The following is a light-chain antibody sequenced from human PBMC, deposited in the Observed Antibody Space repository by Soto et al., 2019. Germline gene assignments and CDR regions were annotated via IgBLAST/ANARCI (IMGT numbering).Light chain of an antibody. J-gene: IGKJ3*01. CDR2: GAS. V-gene: IGKV3-20*01. CDR1: RDVYINA. Sequence: VVLTQSPATLSLSPGEPATLSCRASRDVYINALAWYQQKPGRTPTLLIYGASTRATGIPDRFSATGSGNEFSLTISSVEPEDFAVYYCQQYGASPFTFGPGTRVEI. CDR3: QQYGASPFT.